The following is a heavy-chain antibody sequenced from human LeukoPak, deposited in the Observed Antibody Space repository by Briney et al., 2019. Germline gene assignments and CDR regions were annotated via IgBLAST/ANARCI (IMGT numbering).Heavy chain of an antibody. V-gene: IGHV1-69*05. D-gene: IGHD3-22*01. CDR3: ATDRSGYYYDSSGAIPFDY. Sequence: ASVKVSCKASGGTFSSYAISWVRQAPGQGLEWMGGIIPIFGTANYAQKFQGRVTITTDESTSTAYMELSSLRSEDTAVYYCATDRSGYYYDSSGAIPFDYWGQGTLVTVSS. CDR1: GGTFSSYA. CDR2: IIPIFGTA. J-gene: IGHJ4*02.